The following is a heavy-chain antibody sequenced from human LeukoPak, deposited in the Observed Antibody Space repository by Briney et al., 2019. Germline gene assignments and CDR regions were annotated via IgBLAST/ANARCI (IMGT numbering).Heavy chain of an antibody. J-gene: IGHJ6*02. Sequence: SETLSLTCTVSGGSISSGGYYWSCIRQHPGKGLECIGYIYYSGSTYYNPSLKSRVTISVDTSKNQFSLKLSSVTAADTAVYYCARKVVVPAAMMGLRLYYYGMDVWGQGTTVTVSS. CDR1: GGSISSGGYY. D-gene: IGHD2-2*01. CDR3: ARKVVVPAAMMGLRLYYYGMDV. CDR2: IYYSGST. V-gene: IGHV4-31*03.